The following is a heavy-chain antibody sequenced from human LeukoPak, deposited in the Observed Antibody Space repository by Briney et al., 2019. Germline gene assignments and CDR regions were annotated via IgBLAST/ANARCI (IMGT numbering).Heavy chain of an antibody. D-gene: IGHD3-3*01. CDR3: TTEHYDFWSAPEPFDY. J-gene: IGHJ4*02. CDR1: GFTFSDYY. CDR2: ISSSGSTI. Sequence: GGSLRLSCAASGFTFSDYYMSWIRQAPGKGLEWVSYISSSGSTIYYADSVKSRFTISRDNAKNSLYLQMNSLKTEDTAVYYCTTEHYDFWSAPEPFDYWGQGTLVTVSS. V-gene: IGHV3-11*01.